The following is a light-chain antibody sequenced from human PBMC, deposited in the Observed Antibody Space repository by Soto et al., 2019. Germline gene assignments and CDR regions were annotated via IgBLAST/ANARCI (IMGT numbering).Light chain of an antibody. CDR3: SSYTSSSLYV. CDR2: DVS. Sequence: QSALTQPASVSGSPGQSITISCTGTSSDVGGYNYVSWYQQHPGKAPELLIYDVSNRPSGVSNRFSGSKSGNTASLTISGLQAEEEADYYCSSYTSSSLYVFGTGTKLTVL. J-gene: IGLJ1*01. CDR1: SSDVGGYNY. V-gene: IGLV2-14*01.